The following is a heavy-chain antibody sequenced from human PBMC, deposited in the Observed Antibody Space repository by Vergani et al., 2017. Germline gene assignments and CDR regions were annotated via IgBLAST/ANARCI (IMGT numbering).Heavy chain of an antibody. CDR3: VKDRNKIWAFDK. V-gene: IGHV3-48*02. Sequence: EVQLVESGGGLVQPGGSLRLSCAASGFTFSSYSMNWVRQAPGKGLEWVSYISGNNDDVYYADSVKGRFTISRDNSRNTVYLQMNRLRNEDTAVYYCVKDRNKIWAFDKWGQGAVVSVSS. D-gene: IGHD3-16*01. CDR2: ISGNNDDV. CDR1: GFTFSSYS. J-gene: IGHJ4*02.